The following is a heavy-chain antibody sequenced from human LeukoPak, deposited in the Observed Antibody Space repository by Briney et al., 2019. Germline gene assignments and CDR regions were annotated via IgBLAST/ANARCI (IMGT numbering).Heavy chain of an antibody. D-gene: IGHD2-2*01. J-gene: IGHJ4*02. CDR1: GGTFSSYT. CDR3: ARGGYCSSTSCLTYFDY. V-gene: IGHV1-69*02. CDR2: IIPILGIA. Sequence: SVKVSCKASGGTFSSYTISWVRQAPGQGLEWMGRIIPILGIANYAQKFQGRVTITADNSTSTAYMELSSLRSKDTAVYYCARGGYCSSTSCLTYFDYWGQGTLVTVSS.